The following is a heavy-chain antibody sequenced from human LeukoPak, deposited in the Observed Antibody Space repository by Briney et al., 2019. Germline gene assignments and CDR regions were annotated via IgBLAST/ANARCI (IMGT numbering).Heavy chain of an antibody. D-gene: IGHD6-13*01. V-gene: IGHV3-73*01. CDR2: IRSRANTYAT. Sequence: PGGSLKLSCAASGFTFSGSAMHWVRQAPGKGLEWVGRIRSRANTYATGYAVSVKGRFTISRDDPKNTAYLQMNSLKTEDTAVYYCTRLGLGQQVVIDYWGQGTLVTGSS. CDR3: TRLGLGQQVVIDY. CDR1: GFTFSGSA. J-gene: IGHJ4*02.